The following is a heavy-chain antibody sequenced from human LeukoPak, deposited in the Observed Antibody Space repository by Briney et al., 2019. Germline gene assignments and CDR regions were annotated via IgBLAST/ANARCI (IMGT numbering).Heavy chain of an antibody. CDR1: GFTFSSYG. CDR3: ASGGPTSASLDY. J-gene: IGHJ4*02. V-gene: IGHV3-30*02. Sequence: GGSLRLSCAASGFTFSSYGMYWVRQTPDKGRQWVAYLRTDATDSNYADSVRGRFTISRDNSKNSMELQMSSPRGEDPSVCYFASGGPTSASLDYWGQGTLVTVSS. CDR2: LRTDATDS. D-gene: IGHD1-26*01.